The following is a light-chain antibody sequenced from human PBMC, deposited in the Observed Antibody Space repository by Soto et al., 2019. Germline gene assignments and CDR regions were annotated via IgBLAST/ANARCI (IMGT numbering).Light chain of an antibody. CDR3: GTRDSSRIGYV. CDR1: NSNIGNNY. CDR2: DNN. Sequence: QSVLTQPPSVSAAPGQRVTISCAGSNSNIGNNYVSWYQQLPGTAPKLLIYDNNKRPSGIPDRFSGYMSGTSATLDITGLQTGDEDDYYCGTRDSSRIGYVFGTGTKLTVL. J-gene: IGLJ1*01. V-gene: IGLV1-51*01.